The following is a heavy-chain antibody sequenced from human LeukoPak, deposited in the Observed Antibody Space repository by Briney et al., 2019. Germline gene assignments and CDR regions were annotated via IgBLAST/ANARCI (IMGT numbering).Heavy chain of an antibody. CDR3: ARELRPGYTFGSGAFES. J-gene: IGHJ3*01. CDR2: IIPIFGTP. D-gene: IGHD5-18*01. Sequence: SVKVSCKASGGTFSSYAISWVRQAPGQGLEWMGGIIPIFGTPNYAQKFQGRVTITADESTSTAYMELSSLRSEDTAVYYCARELRPGYTFGSGAFESWGQGTMVSVSS. V-gene: IGHV1-69*01. CDR1: GGTFSSYA.